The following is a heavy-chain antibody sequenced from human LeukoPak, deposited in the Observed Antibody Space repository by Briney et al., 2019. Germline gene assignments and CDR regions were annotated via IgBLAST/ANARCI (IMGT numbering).Heavy chain of an antibody. Sequence: PGGSLRLSCAASGFTFSSYGMHWVRQAPGKGLEWVAFIRYDGSNKYYADSVKGRFTISRDNSKNTLYLQMNSLRAEDTAVYYCAKSWGAQLARYYFDYWGQGTLVTVSS. CDR3: AKSWGAQLARYYFDY. D-gene: IGHD6-13*01. V-gene: IGHV3-30*02. CDR2: IRYDGSNK. CDR1: GFTFSSYG. J-gene: IGHJ4*02.